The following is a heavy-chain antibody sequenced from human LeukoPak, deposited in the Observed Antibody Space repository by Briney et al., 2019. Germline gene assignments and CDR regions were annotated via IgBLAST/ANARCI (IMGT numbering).Heavy chain of an antibody. V-gene: IGHV4-59*08. Sequence: PSETLSLICTVSGGSISSDYWSWIRQPPGKGLEWIGYIYYSGSTKYNPSLKSRGTISVDTSKNQFSLKLSSVTAADTAVYYCARHNTAMDTDTFDIWGQGTMVTVSS. CDR1: GGSISSDY. CDR3: ARHNTAMDTDTFDI. J-gene: IGHJ3*02. CDR2: IYYSGST. D-gene: IGHD5-18*01.